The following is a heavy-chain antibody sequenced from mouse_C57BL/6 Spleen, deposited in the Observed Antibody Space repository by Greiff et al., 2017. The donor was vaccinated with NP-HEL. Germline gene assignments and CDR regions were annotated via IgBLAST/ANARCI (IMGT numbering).Heavy chain of an antibody. CDR1: GYTFTSYD. Sequence: VKLQESGPELVKPGASVKLSCKASGYTFTSYDINWVKQRPGQGLEWIGWIYPRDGSTKYNEKFKGKATLTVDTSSSTAYMELHSLTSEDSAVYFCARSLYYDYDWFAYWGQGTLVTVSA. J-gene: IGHJ3*01. CDR2: IYPRDGST. V-gene: IGHV1-85*01. CDR3: ARSLYYDYDWFAY. D-gene: IGHD2-4*01.